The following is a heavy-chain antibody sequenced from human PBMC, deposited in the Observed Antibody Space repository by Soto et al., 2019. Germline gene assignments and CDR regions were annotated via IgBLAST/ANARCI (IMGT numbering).Heavy chain of an antibody. D-gene: IGHD6-13*01. V-gene: IGHV2-5*02. CDR1: GFSLSTSGVG. CDR3: AHSDVAAAADY. CDR2: IYWDDDK. Sequence: QITLKESGPTLVKPTQTLTLTCTFSGFSLSTSGVGVGWIRQPPGKALEWLALIYWDDDKRYSPSLKSRLTITKDNTKNQVVLTRTNTDPVDTATYYCAHSDVAAAADYWGQGTLVTVSS. J-gene: IGHJ4*02.